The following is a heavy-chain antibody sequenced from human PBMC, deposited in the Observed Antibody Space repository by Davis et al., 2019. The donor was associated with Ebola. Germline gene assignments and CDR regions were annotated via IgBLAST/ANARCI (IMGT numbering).Heavy chain of an antibody. CDR2: IRSKAYGGKP. J-gene: IGHJ6*02. CDR1: EFTLGDYA. V-gene: IGHV3-49*04. Sequence: GESLKISCRVSEFTLGDYALNWVRQAPGKGLEWVGFIRSKAYGGKPAYAASVKGRFTISRDDSKSIAYLQMDNLKIEDTAVYYCSRDVKQRPPSYYDGMDVWGQGTSVTVSS. CDR3: SRDVKQRPPSYYDGMDV. D-gene: IGHD2/OR15-2a*01.